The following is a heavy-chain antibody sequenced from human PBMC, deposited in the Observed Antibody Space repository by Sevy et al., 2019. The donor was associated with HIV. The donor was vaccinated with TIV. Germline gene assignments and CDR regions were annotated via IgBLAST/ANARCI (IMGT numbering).Heavy chain of an antibody. Sequence: GESLKISCAASGFTFSSYGMHWVRQAPGKGLEWVAVIWYDGSNKYYADSVKGRFTISRDNSKNTLYLQMNSLRAEDTAVYYCAREFNAGYDILTGYYPISLFDYWGQGTLVTVSS. CDR1: GFTFSSYG. D-gene: IGHD3-9*01. CDR3: AREFNAGYDILTGYYPISLFDY. J-gene: IGHJ4*02. CDR2: IWYDGSNK. V-gene: IGHV3-33*01.